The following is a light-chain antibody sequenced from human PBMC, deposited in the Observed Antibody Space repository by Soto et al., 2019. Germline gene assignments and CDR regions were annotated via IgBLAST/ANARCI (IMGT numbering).Light chain of an antibody. CDR1: SSNIGSNY. V-gene: IGLV1-47*02. CDR3: QSYDNNVSGWV. J-gene: IGLJ7*01. CDR2: ADY. Sequence: QSVLTQPPSASGTPGQRVTISCSGSSSNIGSNYVYWYQQLPGTVPKLLIYADYERPSGVPDRFSGSKSGASAALVITGLRADDEADYYCQSYDNNVSGWVFGGGTQLTVL.